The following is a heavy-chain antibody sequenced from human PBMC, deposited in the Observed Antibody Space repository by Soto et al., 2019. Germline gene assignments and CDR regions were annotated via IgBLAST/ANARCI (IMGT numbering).Heavy chain of an antibody. CDR1: GYTFTGYS. CDR2: INPNSGGT. CDR3: AIARSRYFELDY. J-gene: IGHJ4*01. Sequence: ASVKVSCKVSGYTFTGYSLHWVRQAPGQGLEWMGWINPNSGGTNYAQKFQGRVTLTRDTSITTAYMELSSLRSDDTAIYFCAIARSRYFELDYWGHGTLVTVSS. D-gene: IGHD3-9*01. V-gene: IGHV1-2*02.